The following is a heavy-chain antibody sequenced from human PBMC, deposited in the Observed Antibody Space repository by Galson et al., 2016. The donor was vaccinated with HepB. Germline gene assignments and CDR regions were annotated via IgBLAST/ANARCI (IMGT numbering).Heavy chain of an antibody. Sequence: SLRLSCAVSGFTFSSYSMNWVRQAPGKGLEWVSSISSSSRYIYYADSVKGRFTISRDNAKNSLYLEMNSLRAEDTAVYYCATPRLILSVTTRDYWGQGTLVTVSS. J-gene: IGHJ4*02. D-gene: IGHD3-10*01. CDR2: ISSSSRYI. CDR1: GFTFSSYS. CDR3: ATPRLILSVTTRDY. V-gene: IGHV3-21*01.